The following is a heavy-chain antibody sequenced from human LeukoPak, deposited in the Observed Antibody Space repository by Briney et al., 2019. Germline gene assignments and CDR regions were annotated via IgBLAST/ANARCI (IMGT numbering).Heavy chain of an antibody. CDR2: INPNSGGT. CDR1: GYTFTGYY. J-gene: IGHJ4*02. D-gene: IGHD3-22*01. V-gene: IGHV1-2*02. CDR3: ARDRNTYSYDSSGLFDY. Sequence: ASVKVSCKASGYTFTGYYMHWVRQAPGQGLEWMGWINPNSGGTNYAQKFQGRVTMTRDTSISTAYMELSRLRSDDTAVYYCARDRNTYSYDSSGLFDYWGQGTLVTVSS.